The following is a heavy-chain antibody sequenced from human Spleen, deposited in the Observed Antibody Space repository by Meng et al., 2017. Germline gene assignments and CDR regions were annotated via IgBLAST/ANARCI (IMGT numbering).Heavy chain of an antibody. CDR1: GYSITGSYN. D-gene: IGHD4-11*01. CDR2: IYQSGST. V-gene: IGHV4-38-2*01. J-gene: IGHJ4*02. CDR3: ARGPTTMAHDFDY. Sequence: SETLSLTCAVSGYSITGSYNWGWIRQSPGKGLEWIGSIYQSGSTYYNPSLKSRVTMSVDTSQNNLSLKLSSVTAADSAVYYCARGPTTMAHDFDYWGQGTLVTVSS.